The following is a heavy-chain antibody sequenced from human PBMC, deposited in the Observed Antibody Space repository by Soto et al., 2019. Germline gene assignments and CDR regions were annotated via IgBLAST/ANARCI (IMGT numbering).Heavy chain of an antibody. V-gene: IGHV3-23*01. CDR1: GFAFNDFA. J-gene: IGHJ4*02. CDR3: AKGASHAPFEK. CDR2: ISGSGDKT. Sequence: PGGSLRLSCAASGFAFNDFAMSWVRQAPGKGPEWLSTISGSGDKTFHSDSVKGRFDISRDNSNNKMFLQMNSLRAEGTAIYYCAKGASHAPFEKWGRGTLVTVSS.